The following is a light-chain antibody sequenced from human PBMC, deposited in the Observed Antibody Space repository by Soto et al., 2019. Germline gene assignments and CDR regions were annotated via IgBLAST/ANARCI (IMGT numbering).Light chain of an antibody. V-gene: IGKV1-5*03. CDR3: QQYNGYSRT. CDR2: KAS. CDR1: QGISSW. J-gene: IGKJ1*01. Sequence: DIQMTQSPSTLSASVGDRVTITCRASQGISSWLAWYQQKPGKAPKLLIYKASSLEIGVPSRFSGSGSGTEFTLTISSLQPDDFATYYCQQYNGYSRTFGQGTKVEI.